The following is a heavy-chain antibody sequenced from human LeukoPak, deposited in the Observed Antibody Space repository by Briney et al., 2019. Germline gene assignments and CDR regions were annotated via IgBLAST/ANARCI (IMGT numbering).Heavy chain of an antibody. Sequence: GASVKVSCKASGYTFTSYGISWVRQAPGQGLEWMGWISAYNGNTNYAQKLQGRVTMTTDTSTSTAYMELRSLRSDDTAVYYCVSGPYDFWSGYYFDYWGQGTLVTVSS. CDR2: ISAYNGNT. CDR1: GYTFTSYG. J-gene: IGHJ4*02. D-gene: IGHD3-3*01. CDR3: VSGPYDFWSGYYFDY. V-gene: IGHV1-18*01.